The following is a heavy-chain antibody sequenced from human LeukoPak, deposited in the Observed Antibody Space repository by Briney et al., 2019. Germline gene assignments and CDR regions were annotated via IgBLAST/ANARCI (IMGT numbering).Heavy chain of an antibody. Sequence: GGSLRLSCAASGFTFSVYSMNWVRQAPGKGLEWVSSITTSSSDMYYADSVKGRFTISRDNAKNSLFLQMNSLRAEDTAVYYCARDWYTAERWTIYYSYYIDVWGKGTTVTVSS. D-gene: IGHD4-23*01. J-gene: IGHJ6*03. CDR2: ITTSSSDM. CDR3: ARDWYTAERWTIYYSYYIDV. V-gene: IGHV3-21*01. CDR1: GFTFSVYS.